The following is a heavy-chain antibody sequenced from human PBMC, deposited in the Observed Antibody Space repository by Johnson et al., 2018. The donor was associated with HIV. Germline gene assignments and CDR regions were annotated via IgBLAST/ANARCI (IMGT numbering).Heavy chain of an antibody. J-gene: IGHJ3*02. CDR3: ARDAFLRFLGWFDAFDI. CDR1: GFTFSSYA. D-gene: IGHD3-3*01. Sequence: VQLVESGGGLVQPGGSLRLSCAASGFTFSSYAMSWVRQAPGKGLEWVSATTPSGGGTYYADSVKGRFTISRDNSKNTLFLQMNSLRAEDTAVYFCARDAFLRFLGWFDAFDIWGQGTMVTVSS. V-gene: IGHV3-23*04. CDR2: TTPSGGGT.